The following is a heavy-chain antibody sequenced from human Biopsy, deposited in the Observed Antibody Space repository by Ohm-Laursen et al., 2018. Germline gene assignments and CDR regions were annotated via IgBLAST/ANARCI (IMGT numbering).Heavy chain of an antibody. Sequence: SLRLSCAASGFTFSNSGMHWVRQSPGKGLEWVAAISYDGSKTDYGDSVKGRLNISRDNSKNTLDLQMSSLRVEDTAVYFCAKDKGTFNFYYYGMDVWGQGTTVTVSS. D-gene: IGHD2/OR15-2a*01. J-gene: IGHJ6*02. CDR1: GFTFSNSG. V-gene: IGHV3-30*18. CDR2: ISYDGSKT. CDR3: AKDKGTFNFYYYGMDV.